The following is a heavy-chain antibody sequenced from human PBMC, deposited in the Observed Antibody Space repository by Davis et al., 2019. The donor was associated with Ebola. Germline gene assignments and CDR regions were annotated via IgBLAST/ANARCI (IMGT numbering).Heavy chain of an antibody. CDR1: RFTFSSYA. V-gene: IGHV3-64D*06. J-gene: IGHJ4*02. CDR3: VKNLGGYSNYGFDY. CDR2: VRSDGTTT. Sequence: GGSLRLSCSGSRFTFSSYAMHWVRQAPGKRLEHVSAVRSDGTTTFYADSVNGRFTIYRDNSKNTLYLQMSSLRTEDTAVYYCVKNLGGYSNYGFDYWGQGTLVIVSS. D-gene: IGHD4-11*01.